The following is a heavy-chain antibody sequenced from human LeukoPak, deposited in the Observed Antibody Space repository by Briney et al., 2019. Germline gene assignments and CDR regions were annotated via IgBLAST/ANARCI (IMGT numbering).Heavy chain of an antibody. CDR1: GYRFTNYW. J-gene: IGHJ3*02. D-gene: IGHD6-6*01. CDR3: AREQLAGDDAFDI. CDR2: IYPGDSDT. V-gene: IGHV5-51*01. Sequence: GESLKISCKGSGYRFTNYWIGWVRQMPGKGLEWIGIIYPGDSDTSYSPSFQGQVTISADKSISTAYLQWSSLKASDTAMYYCAREQLAGDDAFDIWGQGTMVTVSS.